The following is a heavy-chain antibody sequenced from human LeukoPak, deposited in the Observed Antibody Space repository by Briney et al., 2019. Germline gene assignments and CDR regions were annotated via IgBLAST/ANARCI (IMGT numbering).Heavy chain of an antibody. Sequence: SETLSLTCTLSGGSTSSGSYYWSWVRQPAGNGLEWIGRIYTSGSTNYNPSLKSRVTISVDTSKNQFSLKLRSVTAADTAVYYCARTTYYYGSGSYYDDFDYWGQGTLVTVSS. V-gene: IGHV4-61*02. CDR2: IYTSGST. D-gene: IGHD3-10*01. CDR1: GGSTSSGSYY. J-gene: IGHJ4*02. CDR3: ARTTYYYGSGSYYDDFDY.